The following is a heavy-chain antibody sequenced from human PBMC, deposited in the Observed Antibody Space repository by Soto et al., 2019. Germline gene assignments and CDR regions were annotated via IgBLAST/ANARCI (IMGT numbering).Heavy chain of an antibody. V-gene: IGHV3-23*01. CDR3: AKTASMTIRDGFDH. CDR1: GFTFSSYA. Sequence: EVQVLESGGGLVQPGGSLRLSCAASGFTFSSYAMSWVRQAPGQGLEWVSAISGSGSNPDSADSGKGRFTISRDNSKNTLYLQMHSLRAEDTALYYCAKTASMTIRDGFDHWGKGTMVTVSS. D-gene: IGHD4-17*01. J-gene: IGHJ4*02. CDR2: ISGSGSNP.